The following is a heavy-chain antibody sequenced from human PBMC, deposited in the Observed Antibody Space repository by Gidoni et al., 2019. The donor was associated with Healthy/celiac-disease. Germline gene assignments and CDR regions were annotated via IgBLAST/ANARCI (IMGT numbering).Heavy chain of an antibody. CDR3: ARDFTIN. CDR2: IKPYGSAT. V-gene: IGHV3-7*01. CDR1: GFTFSSYW. J-gene: IGHJ4*02. Sequence: EVQLVESGGGWVQPGGSLRLSCAASGFTFSSYWMSWVRQAPGKGLEWVANIKPYGSATFYVDSVKGRFTTSSDNAQNSLYLHMTSLSAEDTAVYYCARDFTINWGQGTLVTVSS. D-gene: IGHD3-10*01.